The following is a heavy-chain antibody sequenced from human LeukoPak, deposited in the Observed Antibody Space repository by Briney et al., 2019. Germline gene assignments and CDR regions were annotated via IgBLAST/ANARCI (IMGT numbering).Heavy chain of an antibody. CDR1: GFTFSSYS. J-gene: IGHJ4*02. CDR3: ARDRRGLERRFFDY. D-gene: IGHD1-1*01. CDR2: ISSSSSYI. Sequence: GGSLRLSCAASGFTFSSYSMNWVRQAPGKGLEWVPSISSSSSYIYYADSVKGRFTISRDNAKNSLYLQMNSLRAEDTAVYYCARDRRGLERRFFDYWGQGTLVTVSS. V-gene: IGHV3-21*01.